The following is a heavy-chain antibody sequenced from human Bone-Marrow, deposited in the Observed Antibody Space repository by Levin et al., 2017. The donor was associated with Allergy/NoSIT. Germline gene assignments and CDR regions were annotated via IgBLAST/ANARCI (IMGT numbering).Heavy chain of an antibody. V-gene: IGHV3-21*01. CDR1: GFTFSSYR. Sequence: AASVKVSCAASGFTFSSYRMNWVRQAPGKGLEWVSSISSSSSYIYYADSVKGRFTISRDNAKNSLYLQMNSLRAEDTAVYYCARDPQGLHLGELSSDAFDIWGQGTMVTVSS. J-gene: IGHJ3*02. CDR3: ARDPQGLHLGELSSDAFDI. D-gene: IGHD3-16*02. CDR2: ISSSSSYI.